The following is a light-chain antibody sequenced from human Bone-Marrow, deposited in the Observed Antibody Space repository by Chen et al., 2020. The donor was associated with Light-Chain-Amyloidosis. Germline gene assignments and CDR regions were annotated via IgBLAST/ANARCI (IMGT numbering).Light chain of an antibody. CDR3: QSADSSGTYEVI. Sequence: SYELTQPPSVSVSPGQTARITCPGEDLPTKYAYWYQQKPGQAPVLWIHSDTERPSGISERFSGSSSGTTATLTISGVQAEDEADYHCQSADSSGTYEVIFGGGTKLTVL. CDR2: SDT. J-gene: IGLJ2*01. CDR1: DLPTKY. V-gene: IGLV3-25*03.